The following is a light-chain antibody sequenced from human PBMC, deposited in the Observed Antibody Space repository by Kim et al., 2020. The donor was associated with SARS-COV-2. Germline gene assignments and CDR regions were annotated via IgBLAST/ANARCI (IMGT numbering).Light chain of an antibody. CDR1: QSISSW. Sequence: ASVGDRVTITCRASQSISSWLAWYQQKPGKAPKLLIYKASSLQSGVPSRFSGSGSGTEFTLTISSLQPDDFATYYCQQYNNYPMYTFGQGTKLEI. CDR3: QQYNNYPMYT. J-gene: IGKJ2*01. CDR2: KAS. V-gene: IGKV1-5*03.